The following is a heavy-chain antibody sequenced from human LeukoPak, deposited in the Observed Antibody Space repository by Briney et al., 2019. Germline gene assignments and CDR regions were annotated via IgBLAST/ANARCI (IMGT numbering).Heavy chain of an antibody. CDR1: GGSISSSSYS. CDR3: ARRTRIAAAGTGGDFDY. Sequence: SETLSLTCTVSGGSISSSSYSWGWIRQPPGKGLEWIGSIYYSGSTYYNPSLKSRVTISVDTSKNQFSLKLSSVTAADTAVYYCARRTRIAAAGTGGDFDYWGQGTLVTVSS. D-gene: IGHD6-13*01. V-gene: IGHV4-39*01. CDR2: IYYSGST. J-gene: IGHJ4*02.